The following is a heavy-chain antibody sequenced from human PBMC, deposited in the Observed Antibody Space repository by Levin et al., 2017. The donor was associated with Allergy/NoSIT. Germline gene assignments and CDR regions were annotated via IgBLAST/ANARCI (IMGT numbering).Heavy chain of an antibody. CDR3: ARTPTIRCHP. D-gene: IGHD4/OR15-4a*01. V-gene: IGHV4-4*07. CDR2: IFTTVTT. J-gene: IGHJ5*02. Sequence: SETLSLTCTVSGGSVTGYYWSWIRQPAGEGLEWIGRVGRIFTTVTTNYNPSFESRVTMSLDTSKNQFSMNLLSLTAADTAVYYCARTPTIRCHPWGQGILVTVSS. CDR1: GGSVTGYY.